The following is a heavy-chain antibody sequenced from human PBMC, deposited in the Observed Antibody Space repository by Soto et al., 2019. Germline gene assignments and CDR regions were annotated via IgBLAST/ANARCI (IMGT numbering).Heavy chain of an antibody. Sequence: SETLSLTCTVSGGSISSYYWSWIRQPPGKGLEWIGYIYYSGSTNYNPSLKSRVTISVDTSKNQFSLKLSSVTAADTAVYYCARHYHRRAVDWGPRTLVNV. D-gene: IGHD2-15*01. V-gene: IGHV4-59*01. J-gene: IGHJ4*02. CDR2: IYYSGST. CDR1: GGSISSYY. CDR3: ARHYHRRAVD.